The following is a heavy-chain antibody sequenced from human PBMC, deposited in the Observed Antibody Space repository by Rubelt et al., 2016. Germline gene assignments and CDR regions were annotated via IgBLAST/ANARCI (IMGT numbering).Heavy chain of an antibody. CDR3: AKDGASSL. D-gene: IGHD3-16*01. V-gene: IGHV4-59*11. J-gene: IGHJ3*01. CDR1: GGSITSHN. Sequence: QVLLQESGPGLVKPSETLSLTCTVSGGSITSHNWSWIRQPPGKGLEWIGYIYDSGSTNYTTSLKSLVSISVDTAKNQLSLKLSSVTAADTAVYYCAKDGASSLWGQGTMVTVSS. CDR2: IYDSGST.